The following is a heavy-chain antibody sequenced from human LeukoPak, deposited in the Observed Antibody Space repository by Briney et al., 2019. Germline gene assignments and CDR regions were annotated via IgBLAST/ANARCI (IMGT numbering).Heavy chain of an antibody. Sequence: PGGSLRLSCAASGFTLEDYAMHWVRQAPGKGLEWVPLISGDGGSTYYADSVKGRFTISRDNSKNSLYLQMNSLRTEDTALYYCAKDMGWLTMVDWGQGTLVTVSS. CDR3: AKDMGWLTMVD. V-gene: IGHV3-43*02. J-gene: IGHJ4*02. CDR1: GFTLEDYA. CDR2: ISGDGGST. D-gene: IGHD2-8*01.